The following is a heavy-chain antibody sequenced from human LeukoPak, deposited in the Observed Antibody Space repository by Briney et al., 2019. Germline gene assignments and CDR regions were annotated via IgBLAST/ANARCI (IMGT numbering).Heavy chain of an antibody. D-gene: IGHD1-7*01. CDR3: ARGSAGTTYNWFDA. CDR2: ISTGSTFI. CDR1: GFTFTSYS. Sequence: GGSLRLSCVASGFTFTSYSMNWVRQAPGKGLEWVSSISTGSTFIYHADSVKGRFPISRDNAENSVYLQMNSLRAEDTAVYYCARGSAGTTYNWFDAWGQGTLVTVSS. V-gene: IGHV3-21*06. J-gene: IGHJ5*02.